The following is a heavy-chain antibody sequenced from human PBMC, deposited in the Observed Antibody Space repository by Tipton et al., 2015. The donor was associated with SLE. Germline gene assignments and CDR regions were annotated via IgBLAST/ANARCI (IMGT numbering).Heavy chain of an antibody. V-gene: IGHV4-59*08. CDR2: IYYTGST. D-gene: IGHD3-3*01. J-gene: IGHJ4*02. Sequence: LRLSCQVSGGSINSHYWSWIRQPPGKGLEWIGYIYYTGSTDYNPSLNSRVTISVDASKNQFSLNLNSVTAADMAVYYCARHYTIFEHWGQGTLVTVSS. CDR1: GGSINSHY. CDR3: ARHYTIFEH.